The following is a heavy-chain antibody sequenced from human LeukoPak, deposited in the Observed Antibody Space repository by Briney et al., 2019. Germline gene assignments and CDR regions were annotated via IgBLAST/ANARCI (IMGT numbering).Heavy chain of an antibody. Sequence: ASVKVSCKASGYTFTSYDINWVRQATGQGLEWMGWVNPNSGNTGYAQKFQGRVTITRNTSISTAYMELSSLRSEDTAVYYCATAPGATQLTAFDIWGQGTMVTVSS. CDR1: GYTFTSYD. CDR2: VNPNSGNT. V-gene: IGHV1-8*03. D-gene: IGHD1-26*01. CDR3: ATAPGATQLTAFDI. J-gene: IGHJ3*02.